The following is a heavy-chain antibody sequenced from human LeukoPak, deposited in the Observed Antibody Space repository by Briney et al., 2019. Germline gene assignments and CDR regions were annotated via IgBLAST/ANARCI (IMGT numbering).Heavy chain of an antibody. CDR2: VGYDGSNK. V-gene: IGHV3-33*06. CDR3: AKDRDIGMEIEY. D-gene: IGHD5-12*01. J-gene: IGHJ4*02. CDR1: GFTFINYG. Sequence: VRSLRLSCEASGFTFINYGMHWVRPAPGKGLEWVAVVGYDGSNKYYEDSVKRRLTISSDNSKNKLYLQMNSLRAEDTAVYYCAKDRDIGMEIEYWGQGTLVTVSS.